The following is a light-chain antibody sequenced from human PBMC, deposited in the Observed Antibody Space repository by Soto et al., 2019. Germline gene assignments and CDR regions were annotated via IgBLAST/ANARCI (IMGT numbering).Light chain of an antibody. Sequence: EKVMTQSPATLSVSPGERATLSCRASQSVSSNLAWYQQKPGQAPRLLIYDASTRATGIPARFSGSGSGTEFTLTISSLQSEDLAVYYCKQYDDWPETFGQGTKVEIK. J-gene: IGKJ1*01. CDR3: KQYDDWPET. CDR2: DAS. CDR1: QSVSSN. V-gene: IGKV3-15*01.